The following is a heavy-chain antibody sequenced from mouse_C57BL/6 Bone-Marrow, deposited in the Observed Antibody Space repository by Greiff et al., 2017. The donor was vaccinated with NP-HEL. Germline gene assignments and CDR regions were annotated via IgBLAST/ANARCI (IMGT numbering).Heavy chain of an antibody. Sequence: LVASGAELVRPGASVKLSCTASGFNIKDVYMHWVKQRPEQGLEWIGWIDPENGDTEYASKFQGKATITADTSSNTAYLQLSSLTSEDTAVYYCTPDGYPFAYWGQGTLVTVSA. V-gene: IGHV14-4*01. J-gene: IGHJ3*01. CDR3: TPDGYPFAY. CDR1: GFNIKDVY. CDR2: IDPENGDT. D-gene: IGHD2-3*01.